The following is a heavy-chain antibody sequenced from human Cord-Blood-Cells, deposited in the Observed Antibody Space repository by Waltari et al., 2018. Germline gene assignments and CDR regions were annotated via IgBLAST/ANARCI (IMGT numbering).Heavy chain of an antibody. CDR2: IIPILGIA. J-gene: IGHJ4*02. Sequence: QVQLVQSGAEAKKPGSSVKVSCKASGGTFSSYAISWVRQAPGQGLEWMGRIIPILGIANYAQKVQGRVTITADKSTSTAYMELSSLRSEDTAVYYCARERSGGGSYDYWGQGTLVTVSS. CDR3: ARERSGGGSYDY. V-gene: IGHV1-69*09. D-gene: IGHD1-26*01. CDR1: GGTFSSYA.